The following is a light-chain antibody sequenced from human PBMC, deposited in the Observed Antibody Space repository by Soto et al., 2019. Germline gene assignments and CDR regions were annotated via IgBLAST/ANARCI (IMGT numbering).Light chain of an antibody. Sequence: DIQMTQSPSTLSASVGDRVTITCRASQSISSWLAWYQQKPGKAPKLLIYDASSLESGVPSRFSGSGSGTEFTLTISSLQPDYFATYYCLQYNSSPWTFGQGTKVEIK. CDR3: LQYNSSPWT. V-gene: IGKV1-5*01. J-gene: IGKJ1*01. CDR1: QSISSW. CDR2: DAS.